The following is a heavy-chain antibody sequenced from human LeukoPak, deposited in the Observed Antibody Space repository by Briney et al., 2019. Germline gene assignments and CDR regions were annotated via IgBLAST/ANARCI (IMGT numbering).Heavy chain of an antibody. V-gene: IGHV4-59*01. CDR1: GGSISRYY. J-gene: IGHJ4*02. D-gene: IGHD3-22*01. CDR2: IYYSGST. Sequence: SETLSLTRTVSGGSISRYYWSWMREPPGKGLEWMGYIYYSGSTNYNPSLKSRVTISVKTSKNQFSLKLSSVTAADTAVYYCARVTGYMIEDYFDYWGQGTLVTVSS. CDR3: ARVTGYMIEDYFDY.